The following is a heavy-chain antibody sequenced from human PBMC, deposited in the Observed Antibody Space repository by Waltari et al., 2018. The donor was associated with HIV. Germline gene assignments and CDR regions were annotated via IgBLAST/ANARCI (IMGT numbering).Heavy chain of an antibody. Sequence: EEQLVESGGGLVEPGGSLRLPCPASAFTVSHATMDWVPKARGKGLEWVGRVNSKADGGTTHYAAPVKDRFTITREDSRIILYLQMNSLRSEDTAMYSSTTGLERWSQGTL. J-gene: IGHJ5*02. V-gene: IGHV3-15*01. CDR3: TTGLER. CDR2: VNSKADGGTT. CDR1: AFTVSHAT.